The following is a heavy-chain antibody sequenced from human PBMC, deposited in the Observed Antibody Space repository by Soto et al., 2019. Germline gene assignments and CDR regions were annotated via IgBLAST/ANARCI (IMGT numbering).Heavy chain of an antibody. CDR1: GFTLGSNS. Sequence: GGSLRPSCGATGFTLGSNSMNWVRQAPGKGLEWVSSISSSSSYLYYADSVKGRFTISRDNAKNSLYLQMNSLRADDTAVYYCARSPEMGALGDYWGQGTLVTVSS. V-gene: IGHV3-21*01. CDR3: ARSPEMGALGDY. CDR2: ISSSSSYL. J-gene: IGHJ4*01. D-gene: IGHD1-26*01.